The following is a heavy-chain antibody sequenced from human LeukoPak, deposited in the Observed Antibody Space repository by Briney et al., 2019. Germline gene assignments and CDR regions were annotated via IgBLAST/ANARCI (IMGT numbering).Heavy chain of an antibody. CDR2: INHSGST. D-gene: IGHD4-17*01. J-gene: IGHJ6*02. CDR3: ARGYGFGYTVTTYYYYGMDV. CDR1: GGSFSGYY. V-gene: IGHV4-34*01. Sequence: PSETLSLTCAVHGGSFSGYYWSWIRQPPGKGLEWIGEINHSGSTNYNPSLKSRVTISVDTSKNQFSLKLSSVTAADTAVYYCARGYGFGYTVTTYYYYGMDVWGQGTTVTVSS.